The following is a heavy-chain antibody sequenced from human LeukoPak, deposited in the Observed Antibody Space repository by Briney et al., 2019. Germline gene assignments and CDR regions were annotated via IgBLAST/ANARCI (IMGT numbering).Heavy chain of an antibody. CDR1: GFTFSSYA. Sequence: PGGSLRLSCAASGFTFSSYAMHWVRQAPGKGLEWVAVISYDGSNKYYPDSVKGRFTISRDDSENTLYLQMDSLRAEDTAVYYCATGYYFGSGSYGYLDYWGQGTLVTVSS. J-gene: IGHJ4*02. CDR3: ATGYYFGSGSYGYLDY. V-gene: IGHV3-30*14. D-gene: IGHD3-10*01. CDR2: ISYDGSNK.